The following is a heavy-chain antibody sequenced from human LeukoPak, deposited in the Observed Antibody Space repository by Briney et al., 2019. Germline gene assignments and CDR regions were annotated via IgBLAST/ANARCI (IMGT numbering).Heavy chain of an antibody. CDR2: ISGSGGST. CDR1: GFTFSSYA. J-gene: IGHJ5*02. CDR3: AKVGYSSSTSCYQLYWFDP. Sequence: QPGGSLRLSCAASGFTFSSYAMSWVRQAPGKGLEWASAISGSGGSTYYADSVKGRFTISRDNSKNTLYLQMNSLRAEEAAVYYCAKVGYSSSTSCYQLYWFDPWGTGNLVTVSS. D-gene: IGHD2-2*01. V-gene: IGHV3-23*01.